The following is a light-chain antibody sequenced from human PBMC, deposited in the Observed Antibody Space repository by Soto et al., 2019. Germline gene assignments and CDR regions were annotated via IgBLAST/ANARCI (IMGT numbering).Light chain of an antibody. J-gene: IGKJ1*01. CDR3: QQSYSTPPA. CDR2: AAS. CDR1: QSISSS. Sequence: DIQMTQSPSSLYASVGDRVTITCRASQSISSSLNWYQQKPGKAPKLLIYAASSLQSGVPSRFSGSGSGTDFTLTISSLQPEDVATYYCQQSYSTPPAFGQGTKVEIK. V-gene: IGKV1-39*01.